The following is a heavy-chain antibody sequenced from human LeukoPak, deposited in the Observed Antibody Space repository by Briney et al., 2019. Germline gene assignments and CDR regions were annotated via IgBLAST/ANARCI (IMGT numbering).Heavy chain of an antibody. CDR1: GFTFSSYA. CDR3: VKDRWGARSANAFDI. V-gene: IGHV3-64D*06. CDR2: ISSNGGST. J-gene: IGHJ3*02. Sequence: PGGSLRLSCSASGFTFSSYAMHWVRQAPGKGLEYVSAISSNGGSTYYADSVKGRFTISRDNSKNTLYLQMSNLRAEDTAVYYCVKDRWGARSANAFDIWGQGTMVAVSS. D-gene: IGHD3-16*01.